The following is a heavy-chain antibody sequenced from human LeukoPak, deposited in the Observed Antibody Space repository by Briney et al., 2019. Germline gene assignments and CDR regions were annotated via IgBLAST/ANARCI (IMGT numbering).Heavy chain of an antibody. CDR3: ARDRRFEHYGMDV. CDR1: EFSFSTYT. D-gene: IGHD3-10*01. V-gene: IGHV3-21*01. CDR2: ISSSSSFI. J-gene: IGHJ6*02. Sequence: KTGGSLRLSCVASEFSFSTYTMNWVRQASGKGLEWVSSISSSSSFIYYADSVKGRFTISRDNAKNSLYLQMNSLRAEDTAVYYCARDRRFEHYGMDVWGQGTTVTVSS.